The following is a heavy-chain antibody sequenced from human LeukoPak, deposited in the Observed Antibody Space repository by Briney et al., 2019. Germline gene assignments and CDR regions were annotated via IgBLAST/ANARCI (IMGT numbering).Heavy chain of an antibody. CDR3: ARGRGDFWSGYLGYYYYYMDV. J-gene: IGHJ6*03. Sequence: SETLSLTCTVSGGSISSHYWSWIRQPPGKGLEWIGYIYCSGSTNYNPSLKSRVTISVDTSKNQFSLKLSSVTAADTAVYYCARGRGDFWSGYLGYYYYYMDVWGKGTTVTVSS. V-gene: IGHV4-59*11. CDR1: GGSISSHY. CDR2: IYCSGST. D-gene: IGHD3-3*01.